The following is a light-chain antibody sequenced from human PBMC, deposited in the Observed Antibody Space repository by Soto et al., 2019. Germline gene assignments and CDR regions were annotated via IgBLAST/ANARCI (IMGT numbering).Light chain of an antibody. J-gene: IGKJ1*01. CDR1: QSINSN. CDR2: DAS. V-gene: IGKV3-20*01. Sequence: TQSPATLSVSPGDRATLSCRASQSINSNLAWYQQQPGQAPRLLIYDASNRATGIPARFSGSGSGTDFTLTISRLEPEDFAVYYCQQYGSSGTFGQGTKVDIK. CDR3: QQYGSSGT.